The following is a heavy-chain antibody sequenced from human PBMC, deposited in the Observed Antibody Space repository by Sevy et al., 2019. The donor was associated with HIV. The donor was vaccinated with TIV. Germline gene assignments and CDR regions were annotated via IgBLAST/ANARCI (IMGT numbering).Heavy chain of an antibody. Sequence: SETLSLTCTVSGGSISSYYWSWIRQPPGKGLEWIGYIYYSGSTNYNPSLKSRVSISVDTSKNQFSLKLTSVTAADTAVYYWARAGGSTDWGVDVWGQRTTVTVSS. CDR1: GGSISSYY. CDR2: IYYSGST. J-gene: IGHJ6*02. D-gene: IGHD6-19*01. CDR3: ARAGGSTDWGVDV. V-gene: IGHV4-59*13.